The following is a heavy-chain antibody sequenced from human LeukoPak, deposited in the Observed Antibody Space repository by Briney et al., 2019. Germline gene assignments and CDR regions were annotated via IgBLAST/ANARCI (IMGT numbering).Heavy chain of an antibody. CDR3: ARAWSEWPIPSLPRRAYYNYYMDV. V-gene: IGHV4-59*01. CDR2: IFYSGSI. CDR1: GGSISSYY. Sequence: KPSETLSLTCTVSGGSISSYYWSWIRQPPGKGLEWIGYIFYSGSINYNPSLKSRVTISVDTSKNQFSLKLSSVTAADTAVYYCARAWSEWPIPSLPRRAYYNYYMDVWGKGTTVTVS. J-gene: IGHJ6*03. D-gene: IGHD3-3*01.